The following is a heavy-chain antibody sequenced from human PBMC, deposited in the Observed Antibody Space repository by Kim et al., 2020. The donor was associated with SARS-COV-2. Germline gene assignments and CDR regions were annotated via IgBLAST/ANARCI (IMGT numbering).Heavy chain of an antibody. Sequence: GGSLRLSCAASGFPFSNYAMSWVRRAPGKGLEWVSAISASGGATYYADSVKGRFTISRDNSKNTLSLQMNSLGADDTAVYYCAQDINNYDSKPFYWGQGTLVTVSS. V-gene: IGHV3-23*01. CDR3: AQDINNYDSKPFY. J-gene: IGHJ4*02. D-gene: IGHD3-22*01. CDR1: GFPFSNYA. CDR2: ISASGGAT.